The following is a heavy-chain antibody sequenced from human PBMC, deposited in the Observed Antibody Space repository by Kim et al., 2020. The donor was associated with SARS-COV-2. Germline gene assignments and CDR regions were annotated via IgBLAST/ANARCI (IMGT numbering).Heavy chain of an antibody. D-gene: IGHD2-2*01. Sequence: GGSLRLSCAASGFTFSSYAMSWVHQAPGKGLEWVSVIYSGGSSTYYAASVKGRFTISRDNSKNTLYLQMNSLRAEDTAVYYCAKDIVVVPSAMILPGGMDVWGQGTTVNVSS. J-gene: IGHJ6*02. V-gene: IGHV3-23*03. CDR1: GFTFSSYA. CDR3: AKDIVVVPSAMILPGGMDV. CDR2: IYSGGSST.